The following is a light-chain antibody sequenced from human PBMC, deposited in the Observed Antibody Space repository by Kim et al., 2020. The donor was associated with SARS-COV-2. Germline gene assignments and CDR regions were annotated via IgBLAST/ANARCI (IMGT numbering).Light chain of an antibody. CDR1: ESISAW. Sequence: LSASVGDRVTFTCRASESISAWLAWYQQKPGRPPRLLISKSSNLQSGVPSRFSGSGFDTEFNLTISSLQPDDFATYFCQQYNRLYSFGQGTSWRS. V-gene: IGKV1-5*03. CDR2: KSS. CDR3: QQYNRLYS. J-gene: IGKJ2*01.